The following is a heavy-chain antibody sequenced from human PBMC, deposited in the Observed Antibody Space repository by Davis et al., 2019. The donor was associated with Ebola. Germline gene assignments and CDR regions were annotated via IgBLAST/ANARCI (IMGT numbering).Heavy chain of an antibody. D-gene: IGHD3-10*01. CDR2: IHPKNGDT. CDR3: TRRINVVQGVFWWFDP. V-gene: IGHV1-2*02. CDR1: GYTFSDYY. Sequence: ASVKVSCKASGYTFSDYYIHWVRQAPGQGLEWMGWIHPKNGDTNHAHKFQGRVTMTRDTSISTAYMDMSRLRSDDTAVYYCTRRINVVQGVFWWFDPWGQGTLVTVSS. J-gene: IGHJ5*02.